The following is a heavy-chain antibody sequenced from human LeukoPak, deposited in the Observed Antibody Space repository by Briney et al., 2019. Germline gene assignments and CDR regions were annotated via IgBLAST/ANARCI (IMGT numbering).Heavy chain of an antibody. D-gene: IGHD2-2*01. V-gene: IGHV1-2*02. CDR1: GYTFTGYY. CDR2: INPNTGGT. Sequence: ASVKVSCKASGYTFTGYYMHWVRQAPGQGLEWMGWINPNTGGTNYAQNFQGRVTMTRDTSISTAYLDLSGLTSDDTAMYYCAGDRYCSSTSCFIGRFDPWGQGTLVTVSS. CDR3: AGDRYCSSTSCFIGRFDP. J-gene: IGHJ5*02.